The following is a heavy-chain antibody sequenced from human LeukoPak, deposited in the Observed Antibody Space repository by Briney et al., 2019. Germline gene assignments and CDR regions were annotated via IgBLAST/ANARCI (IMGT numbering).Heavy chain of an antibody. D-gene: IGHD1-26*01. CDR1: PFTSREYS. V-gene: IGHV3-48*01. CDR2: ISGRSSTI. Sequence: TRGSPRLSRAASPFTSREYSMKWGPEGPGERVWRISYISGRSSTIYYADTVRGRFTIDRDKDKNSMYLQMNSLRAEATAVYYCARDRLTSGSYFFDYWGQGTLVTVSS. CDR3: ARDRLTSGSYFFDY. J-gene: IGHJ4*02.